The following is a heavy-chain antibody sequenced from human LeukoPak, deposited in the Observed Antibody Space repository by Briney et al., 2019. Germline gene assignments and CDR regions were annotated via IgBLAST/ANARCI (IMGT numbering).Heavy chain of an antibody. CDR1: VGTFGSYA. D-gene: IGHD6-19*01. CDR3: ARFPRGWHPDY. V-gene: IGHV1-69*13. CDR2: IIPIFGTA. J-gene: IGHJ4*02. Sequence: SVKVSCKASVGTFGSYAIRWVRQAPGQGLEWMGGIIPIFGTANYAQKFQGRVTITADESTSTAYMELSSLRSEDTAVYYCARFPRGWHPDYWGQGTLVTVSS.